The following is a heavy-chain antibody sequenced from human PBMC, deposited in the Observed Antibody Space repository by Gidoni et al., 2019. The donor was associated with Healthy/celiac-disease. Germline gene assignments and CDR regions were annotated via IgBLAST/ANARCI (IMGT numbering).Heavy chain of an antibody. J-gene: IGHJ4*02. CDR3: ARGSAYYYDSSGYYYDY. CDR1: GFPLSSFE. D-gene: IGHD3-22*01. Sequence: EVQLAESGGGLVQPGGSLRPSCAASGFPLSSFEMNWVRQAPGKWLEWVSDISSSGSTIYYADSVKGRFTISRDNAKNSLYLQMNSLRAEDTAVYYCARGSAYYYDSSGYYYDYWGQGTLVTVSS. CDR2: ISSSGSTI. V-gene: IGHV3-48*03.